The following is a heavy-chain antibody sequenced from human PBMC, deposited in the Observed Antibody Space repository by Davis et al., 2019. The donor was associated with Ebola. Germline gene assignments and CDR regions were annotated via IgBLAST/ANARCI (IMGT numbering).Heavy chain of an antibody. CDR1: GYSFTSYW. D-gene: IGHD6-13*01. CDR3: ARRRSIVAAGNWFDP. CDR2: IYPGDSDT. J-gene: IGHJ5*02. Sequence: GESLKISCKGSGYSFTSYWIGWVRQMPGKGLEWMVIIYPGDSDTRYSPSFQGQVTISADKSISTAYLQWSSLKASDTAMYYCARRRSIVAAGNWFDPWGQGTLVTVSS. V-gene: IGHV5-51*01.